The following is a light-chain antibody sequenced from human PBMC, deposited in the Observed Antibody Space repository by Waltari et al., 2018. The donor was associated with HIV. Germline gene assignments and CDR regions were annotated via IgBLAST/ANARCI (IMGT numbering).Light chain of an antibody. J-gene: IGLJ2*01. Sequence: QSVLTQPPSVSAAPGQKVTISCPGSSPNLGSNRGFGYQQLPGTAPKLLIYDNTKRPSGIPDRFSGSKSGTLATLGITGLQTGDEADYYCGTWDSSLSAVLFGGGTKLTVL. CDR3: GTWDSSLSAVL. CDR2: DNT. CDR1: SPNLGSNR. V-gene: IGLV1-51*01.